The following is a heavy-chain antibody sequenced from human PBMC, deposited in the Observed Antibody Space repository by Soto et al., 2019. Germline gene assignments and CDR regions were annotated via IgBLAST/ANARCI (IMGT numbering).Heavy chain of an antibody. CDR2: FDPEDGET. Sequence: QVQLVQSGAEVKKPGASVKVSCKVSGYTLTELSMHWVRPAPGKGLEWMGGFDPEDGETIYAQKFQGRVTMTEHTSTDTAYMELSSLRSDDTAVYYCATVPLDSSGSNWLDPWGKGTLVTVSS. J-gene: IGHJ5*02. V-gene: IGHV1-24*01. CDR3: ATVPLDSSGSNWLDP. CDR1: GYTLTELS. D-gene: IGHD3-22*01.